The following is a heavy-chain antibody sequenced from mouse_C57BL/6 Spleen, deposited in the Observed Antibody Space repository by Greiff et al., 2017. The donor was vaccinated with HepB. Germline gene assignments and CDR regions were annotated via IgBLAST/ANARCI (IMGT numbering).Heavy chain of an antibody. CDR3: ASRYDYGLDYFDY. V-gene: IGHV1-74*01. Sequence: VQLQQPGAELVKPGASVKVSCKASGYTFTSYWMHWVKQRPGQGLEWIGRIHPSDSDSNYNQKFKGKATLTVDKSSSTAYRQLSSLTSEDSAVYYCASRYDYGLDYFDYWGQGTTLTVSS. D-gene: IGHD2-4*01. CDR2: IHPSDSDS. J-gene: IGHJ2*01. CDR1: GYTFTSYW.